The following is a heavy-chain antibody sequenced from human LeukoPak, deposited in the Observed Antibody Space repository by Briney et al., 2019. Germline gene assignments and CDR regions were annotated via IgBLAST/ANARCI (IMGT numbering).Heavy chain of an antibody. V-gene: IGHV3-23*01. J-gene: IGHJ1*01. CDR1: GFTFSSYG. Sequence: GGSLRPSCAASGFTFSSYGMSWVRQVPGKGLQWVSAISGDGKNRDYPDSVKGRFTISRDNSKNTLYLQMGSLRAEDTAVYYCAKDVNYYDSSGYSIFQHWGQGTLVTASS. D-gene: IGHD3-22*01. CDR3: AKDVNYYDSSGYSIFQH. CDR2: ISGDGKNR.